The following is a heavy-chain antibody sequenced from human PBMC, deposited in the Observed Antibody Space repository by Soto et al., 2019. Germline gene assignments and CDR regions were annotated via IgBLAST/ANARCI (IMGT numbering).Heavy chain of an antibody. CDR3: ARPRFPGYGYYFDY. Sequence: ASVKVSCKASGYTFTGYYMHWVRQAPGQGLEWMGWINPNSGGTNYAQKFQGRVTMTRDTSISTAYMELSRLRSDDTAVYYCARPRFPGYGYYFDYWGQGTLVTVSS. CDR2: INPNSGGT. D-gene: IGHD4-17*01. J-gene: IGHJ4*02. CDR1: GYTFTGYY. V-gene: IGHV1-2*02.